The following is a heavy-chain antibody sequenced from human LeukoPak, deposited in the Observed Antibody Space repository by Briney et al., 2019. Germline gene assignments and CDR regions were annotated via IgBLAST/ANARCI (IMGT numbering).Heavy chain of an antibody. CDR3: AGADSSGYYWGY. D-gene: IGHD3-22*01. CDR2: INHSGST. Sequence: PSETLSLTCAVSGGSFSGYYVSWIRQPPGTGLEGIGEINHSGSTNYNPSLKSRVTISVDTSKNQFSLKLSSVTAADTAVYYCAGADSSGYYWGYWGQGTLVTVSS. V-gene: IGHV4-34*01. J-gene: IGHJ4*02. CDR1: GGSFSGYY.